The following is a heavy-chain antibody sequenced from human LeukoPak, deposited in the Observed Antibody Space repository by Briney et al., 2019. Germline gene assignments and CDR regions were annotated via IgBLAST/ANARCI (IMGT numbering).Heavy chain of an antibody. CDR3: ARGNLSDGSGYYYPYHYYYMDV. CDR1: GGTFSSYA. CDR2: IIPIFGTA. V-gene: IGHV1-69*05. Sequence: SVKVSCKASGGTFSSYAISWVRQAPGQGLEWMGRIIPIFGTANYAQKFQGRVTITTDESTSTAYMELSSLRSEDTAVYYCARGNLSDGSGYYYPYHYYYMDVWGKGTTVTVSS. D-gene: IGHD3-22*01. J-gene: IGHJ6*03.